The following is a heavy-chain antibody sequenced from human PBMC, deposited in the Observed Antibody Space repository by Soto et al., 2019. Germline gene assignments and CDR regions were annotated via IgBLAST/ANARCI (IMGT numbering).Heavy chain of an antibody. D-gene: IGHD7-27*01. CDR1: GFTVSSNY. J-gene: IGHJ3*02. Sequence: EVQLVETGGGLIQPGGSLRLSCAAPGFTVSSNYMSWVRRAPGKGLEWVSVIYSGGGTYYADSVKGRFTISRDNSKNTLYRQMNSLRAEDTAVYYCAREKTLFPDGDAFDIWGQGTRVTVSS. CDR2: IYSGGGT. V-gene: IGHV3-53*02. CDR3: AREKTLFPDGDAFDI.